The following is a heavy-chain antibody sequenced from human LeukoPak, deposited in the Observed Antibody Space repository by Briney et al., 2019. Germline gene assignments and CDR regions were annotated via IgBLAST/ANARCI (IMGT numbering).Heavy chain of an antibody. CDR2: IRYDGSNK. D-gene: IGHD5-24*01. CDR1: GFTFSNYA. CDR3: AKDRVATSHFDY. V-gene: IGHV3-30*02. J-gene: IGHJ4*02. Sequence: GGSLRLSCAASGFTFSNYAMSWVRQAPGKGLEWVAFIRYDGSNKYYADSVKGRFTISRDNSKNTLYLQMNSLRAEDTAVYYCAKDRVATSHFDYWGQGTLVTVSS.